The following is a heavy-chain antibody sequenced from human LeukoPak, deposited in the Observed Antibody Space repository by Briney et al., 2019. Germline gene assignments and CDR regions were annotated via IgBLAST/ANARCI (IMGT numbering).Heavy chain of an antibody. Sequence: GGSLRLSCAASGFTFSSYGMHWVRQAPGKGLEWVAFIRYDGSNKYYADSVKGRFTISRDNSKNTLYLQMNSLRAEDTAVYYCARGTGTYYYYMDVWGKGTTVTVSS. D-gene: IGHD1-1*01. CDR2: IRYDGSNK. CDR3: ARGTGTYYYYMDV. V-gene: IGHV3-30*02. J-gene: IGHJ6*03. CDR1: GFTFSSYG.